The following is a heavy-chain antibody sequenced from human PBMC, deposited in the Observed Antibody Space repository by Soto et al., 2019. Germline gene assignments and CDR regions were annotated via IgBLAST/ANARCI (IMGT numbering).Heavy chain of an antibody. J-gene: IGHJ3*02. CDR1: GGTFSSYA. CDR3: AKRETGWGAFDI. V-gene: IGHV1-69*01. CDR2: IIPIFGTA. D-gene: IGHD3-16*01. Sequence: QVQLVQSGAEVKKPGSSVKVSCKASGGTFSSYAISWVRQAPGQGLEWMGGIIPIFGTANYAQKFQGSVTITADESTSTASVELSSLRSEETAVYYYAKRETGWGAFDIGGHGTMVTVSS.